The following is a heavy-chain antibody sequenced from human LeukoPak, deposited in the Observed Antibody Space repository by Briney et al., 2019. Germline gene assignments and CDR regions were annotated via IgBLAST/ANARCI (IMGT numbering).Heavy chain of an antibody. Sequence: GGSLRLSCAVSGFTFSSYAMHWVRQAPGKGLEWVAVISYDGSNKYYADSVKGRFTISRDNSKNTLYLQMNSLRAEDTAVYYCARDPNIAVAGFDYWGQGTLVTVSS. D-gene: IGHD6-19*01. J-gene: IGHJ4*02. V-gene: IGHV3-30-3*01. CDR3: ARDPNIAVAGFDY. CDR2: ISYDGSNK. CDR1: GFTFSSYA.